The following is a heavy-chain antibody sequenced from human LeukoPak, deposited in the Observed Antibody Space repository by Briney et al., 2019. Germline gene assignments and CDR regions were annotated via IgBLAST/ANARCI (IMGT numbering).Heavy chain of an antibody. Sequence: PSETLSLTCTVSGGSISSYYWSWIRQPPGKGLEWIGYIYYSGSTNYNPSLKSRVTISVDTSKNQFSLKLSSVTAADTAVYYCARRSKTYYDFWSGRDYWGQGTLVTVSS. J-gene: IGHJ4*02. CDR2: IYYSGST. CDR1: GGSISSYY. D-gene: IGHD3-3*01. CDR3: ARRSKTYYDFWSGRDY. V-gene: IGHV4-59*12.